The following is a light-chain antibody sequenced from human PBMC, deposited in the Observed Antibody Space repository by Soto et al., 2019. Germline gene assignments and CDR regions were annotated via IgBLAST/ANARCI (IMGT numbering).Light chain of an antibody. J-gene: IGKJ2*01. CDR3: QQYGRTPYT. V-gene: IGKV3-20*01. CDR1: QSVSSSY. CDR2: GAS. Sequence: EIVLTQSPGTLSLSPGERATLSCRASQSVSSSYLAWYQHKPGQAPRLLIYGASSRATGIPDRFSGSGSGTDFTLTISRLEPEDLAVYYCQQYGRTPYTFGQGTKLEIK.